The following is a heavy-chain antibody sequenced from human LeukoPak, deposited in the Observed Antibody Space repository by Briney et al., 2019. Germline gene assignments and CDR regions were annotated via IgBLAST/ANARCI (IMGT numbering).Heavy chain of an antibody. V-gene: IGHV3-7*01. D-gene: IGHD3-10*01. Sequence: QSGGFLRLSCAASGFIFSNAWMTWVRQAPGRGLEWVAYMNQDGSAKYYVDSMKGRFTISRDNSKNSLHLEVDSLRVEDTALYYCARFGFRGGIDMWGQGTMVIVSS. J-gene: IGHJ3*02. CDR1: GFIFSNAW. CDR2: MNQDGSAK. CDR3: ARFGFRGGIDM.